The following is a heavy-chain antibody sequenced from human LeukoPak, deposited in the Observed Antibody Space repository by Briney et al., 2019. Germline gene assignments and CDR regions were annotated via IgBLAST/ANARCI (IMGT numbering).Heavy chain of an antibody. CDR1: GAAISSYY. CDR2: IYTSGST. V-gene: IGHV4-4*07. CDR3: AGDYYGSGSFDY. D-gene: IGHD3-10*01. Sequence: PSETLSLTCTVSGAAISSYYWSWIRQPAAKGLEWIGRIYTSGSTNNTPSLKCRVTMSVDTSKNQFSLKLSSVTAADTAVYYCAGDYYGSGSFDYWGQGTLVTVSS. J-gene: IGHJ4*02.